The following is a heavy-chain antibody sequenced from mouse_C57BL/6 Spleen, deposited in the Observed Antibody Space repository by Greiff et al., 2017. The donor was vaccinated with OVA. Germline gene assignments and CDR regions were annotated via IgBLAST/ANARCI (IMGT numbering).Heavy chain of an antibody. CDR2: IWSGGST. CDR1: GFSLTSYG. Sequence: VQLQQSGPGLVQPSQSLSITCTVSGFSLTSYGVHWVRQSPGKGLEWLGVIWSGGSTDYNAAFISRLSISKDNSKSQVFFKMNSLQADDTAIYYCARKGLYYDYDERDYYAMDYWGQGTSVTVSS. V-gene: IGHV2-2*01. D-gene: IGHD2-4*01. J-gene: IGHJ4*01. CDR3: ARKGLYYDYDERDYYAMDY.